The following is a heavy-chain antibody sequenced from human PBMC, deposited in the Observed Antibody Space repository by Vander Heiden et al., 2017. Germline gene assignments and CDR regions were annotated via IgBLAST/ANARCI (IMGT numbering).Heavy chain of an antibody. J-gene: IGHJ6*02. CDR2: IYSGGST. V-gene: IGHV3-53*01. CDR1: GFTVSSNY. Sequence: EVQLVESGGGLIQPGGSLRLSCAASGFTVSSNYMSWVRQAPGKGLEWVSVIYSGGSTYYADSVKGRFTISRDNSKNTLYLQMNSLRAEDTAVYYCARGDSSSLGYYYYYGMDVWGQGTTVTVSS. CDR3: ARGDSSSLGYYYYYGMDV. D-gene: IGHD6-6*01.